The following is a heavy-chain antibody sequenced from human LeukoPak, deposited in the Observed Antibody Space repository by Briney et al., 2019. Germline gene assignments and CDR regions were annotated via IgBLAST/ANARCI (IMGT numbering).Heavy chain of an antibody. Sequence: GGSLRLSCAASGFTFSSYWMSWVRQAPGKGLEWVANIKQDGSEKYYVDSVKGRFTISRDNAKNSLYLQMNSLRAEDTAVYYCAKSIVVVPAAIWDAFDIWGQGTMVTVSS. CDR1: GFTFSSYW. J-gene: IGHJ3*02. V-gene: IGHV3-7*03. CDR3: AKSIVVVPAAIWDAFDI. D-gene: IGHD2-2*01. CDR2: IKQDGSEK.